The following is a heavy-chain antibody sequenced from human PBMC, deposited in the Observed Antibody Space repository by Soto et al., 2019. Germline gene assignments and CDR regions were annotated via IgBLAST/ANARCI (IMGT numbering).Heavy chain of an antibody. Sequence: GGSLRLSCTASGFTFSTYRMSWVRQAPGMGLEWVANIGEDGSEKYYVDSVKGRFTISRDNAKNSLYLQMNSLRADDTAVYYCARGSGGHNYYYGMDVWGQGTTVTVSS. CDR3: ARGSGGHNYYYGMDV. CDR1: GFTFSTYR. V-gene: IGHV3-7*03. J-gene: IGHJ6*02. CDR2: IGEDGSEK. D-gene: IGHD2-15*01.